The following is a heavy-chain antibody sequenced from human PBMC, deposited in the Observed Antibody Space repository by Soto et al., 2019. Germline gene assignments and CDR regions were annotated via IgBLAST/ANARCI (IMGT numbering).Heavy chain of an antibody. CDR3: ARVEDSSGYYWPYYYYGMDV. J-gene: IGHJ6*02. V-gene: IGHV3-74*01. D-gene: IGHD3-22*01. Sequence: HPGGSLRLSCAASGFTFSSYWMHWVRQAPGKGLVWVSRINSDGSSTSYADSVKGRFTISRDNAKNTLYLQMNSLRAEDTAVYYCARVEDSSGYYWPYYYYGMDVWGQGTTVTVSS. CDR1: GFTFSSYW. CDR2: INSDGSST.